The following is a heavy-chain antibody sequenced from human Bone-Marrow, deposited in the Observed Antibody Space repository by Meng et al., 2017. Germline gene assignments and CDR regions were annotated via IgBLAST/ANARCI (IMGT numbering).Heavy chain of an antibody. CDR3: PKDPGIAVAGAH. D-gene: IGHD6-19*01. V-gene: IGHV3-23*01. CDR1: GFTFSSYS. J-gene: IGHJ4*02. Sequence: GGSLRLSFAAPGFTFSSYSMRWVRQAPGQGMKWDSAISGSGGSTYYADSVKGRFTNSRDNSKNTLYLQMDSLRAEDTAVYYCPKDPGIAVAGAHWGQGTLVTVSS. CDR2: ISGSGGST.